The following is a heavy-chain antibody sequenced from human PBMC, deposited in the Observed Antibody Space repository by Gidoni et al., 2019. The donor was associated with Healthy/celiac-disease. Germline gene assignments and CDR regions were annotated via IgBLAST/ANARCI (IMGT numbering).Heavy chain of an antibody. D-gene: IGHD5-12*01. V-gene: IGHV4-31*03. Sequence: QVQLQESGPGLVKPSQTLSLTCTVSGGSISSGGYYWSWIRQHPGKGLEWIGYIYYSGSTYYNPSLKSRVTISVDTSKNQFSLKLSSVTAADTAVYYCARKRGDGYNFSPRYFDLWGRGTLVTVSS. CDR3: ARKRGDGYNFSPRYFDL. J-gene: IGHJ2*01. CDR2: IYYSGST. CDR1: GGSISSGGYY.